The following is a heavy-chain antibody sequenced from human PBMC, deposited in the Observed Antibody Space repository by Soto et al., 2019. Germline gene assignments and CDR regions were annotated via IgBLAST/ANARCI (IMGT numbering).Heavy chain of an antibody. D-gene: IGHD2-8*01. CDR1: GGSISSSDYY. J-gene: IGHJ4*02. V-gene: IGHV4-39*01. CDR2: IYYSGNT. CDR3: ARQGYYSTKTYPPSRF. Sequence: QLQLQESGPGLVKPSETLSLTCTVSGGSISSSDYYWGWIRQPPGKGLEWLGSIYYSGNTYYNPSLKSRVTIAVDTSKNQFSLKLSSVTAADTAVYYCARQGYYSTKTYPPSRFWGQGALVTVSS.